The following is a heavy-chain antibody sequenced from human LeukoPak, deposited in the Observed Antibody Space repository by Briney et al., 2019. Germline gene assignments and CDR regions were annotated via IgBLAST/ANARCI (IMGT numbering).Heavy chain of an antibody. D-gene: IGHD6-13*01. J-gene: IGHJ4*02. CDR3: AKGQQQLVRGTVFDY. CDR2: LTRSGRST. Sequence: PGGSLRLSCAASGFTFSSYAMSWVRQAPGKGLEGVSALTRSGRSTYYAASVKVRFTISRANSKNTLYLQITSLRAEDTAVYYCAKGQQQLVRGTVFDYWGQGTLVTVSS. V-gene: IGHV3-23*01. CDR1: GFTFSSYA.